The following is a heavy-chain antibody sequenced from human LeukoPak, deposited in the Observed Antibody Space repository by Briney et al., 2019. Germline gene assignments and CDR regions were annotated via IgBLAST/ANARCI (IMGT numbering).Heavy chain of an antibody. J-gene: IGHJ4*02. CDR2: ISYDGSNK. CDR3: ARDWQQLAFDY. CDR1: GYTLSSYA. Sequence: GVSLRLFCAVSGYTLSSYAVHWVRQATDKGLEWVAVISYDGSNKYYADSVKGRFTISRDNSKNTLYLQMNSLRAEDTAVYYCARDWQQLAFDYWGQGTLVTVSS. V-gene: IGHV3-30*04. D-gene: IGHD6-13*01.